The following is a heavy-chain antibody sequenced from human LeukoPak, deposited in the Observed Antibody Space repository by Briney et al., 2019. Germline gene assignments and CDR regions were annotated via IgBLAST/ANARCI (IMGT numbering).Heavy chain of an antibody. CDR2: ISAYNGNT. J-gene: IGHJ5*02. V-gene: IGHV1-18*01. CDR1: GYTFTSHG. Sequence: ASVTVSCKASGYTFTSHGISWVRPAPGQGHEGMEWISAYNGNTNYAQKLQGRVTMTTDTSTSPAYMELRSLRADDTAVYYCARRRGSGSPIGGWYDPWGQGTLVTVSS. D-gene: IGHD1-26*01. CDR3: ARRRGSGSPIGGWYDP.